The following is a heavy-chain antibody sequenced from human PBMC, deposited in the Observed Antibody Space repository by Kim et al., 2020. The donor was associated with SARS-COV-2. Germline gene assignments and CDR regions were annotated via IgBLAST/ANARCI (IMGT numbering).Heavy chain of an antibody. V-gene: IGHV4-31*02. J-gene: IGHJ5*02. Sequence: STNSRVTRQVDTSKNQFSLKLSSVTAADTAVYYCARDSGSYYKDPNWFDPWGQGTLVTVSS. CDR3: ARDSGSYYKDPNWFDP. D-gene: IGHD3-10*01.